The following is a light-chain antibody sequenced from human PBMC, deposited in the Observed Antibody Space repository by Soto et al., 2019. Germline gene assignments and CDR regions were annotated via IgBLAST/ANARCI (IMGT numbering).Light chain of an antibody. V-gene: IGLV2-11*01. CDR2: DVS. J-gene: IGLJ3*02. Sequence: QSALTQPRSVSGSPGQSVTISCTGTSSDVGDYNYVSWYQQYPGKAPKLVIYDVSKRPSGVSDRFSGSKSGNTASLTISGLQAEDEADYYCCSFAGSYTFWVFGGGTMLTVL. CDR1: SSDVGDYNY. CDR3: CSFAGSYTFWV.